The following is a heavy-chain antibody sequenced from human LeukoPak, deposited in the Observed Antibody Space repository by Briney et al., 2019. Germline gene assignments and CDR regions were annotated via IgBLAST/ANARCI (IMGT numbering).Heavy chain of an antibody. CDR2: ISSSSTYM. J-gene: IGHJ4*02. D-gene: IGHD1-26*01. CDR3: ARDISDDY. Sequence: ETLSLTCTVSSGSISSNNYYWGWVRQAPGRGLEWVSCISSSSTYMLYADSAKGRFTISRDNAKNSLYLQMNSLRAEDTAVYYCARDISDDYWGQGTLVTVSS. CDR1: SGSISSNNYY. V-gene: IGHV3-21*01.